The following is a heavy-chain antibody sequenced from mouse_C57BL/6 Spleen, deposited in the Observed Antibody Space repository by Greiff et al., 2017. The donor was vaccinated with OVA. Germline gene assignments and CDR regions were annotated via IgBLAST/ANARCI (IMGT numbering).Heavy chain of an antibody. D-gene: IGHD1-1*01. J-gene: IGHJ2*01. CDR3: AGGGYCGSSYDYFDY. CDR2: ISNGGGST. Sequence: EVQGVESGGGLVQPGGSLKLSCAASGFTFSDYYMYWVRQTPEKRLEWVAYISNGGGSTYYPDTVQGRFTISRDNAKNTLYLQMSRLKSEDTAMYNDAGGGYCGSSYDYFDYWGQGTTLTVSS. V-gene: IGHV5-12*01. CDR1: GFTFSDYY.